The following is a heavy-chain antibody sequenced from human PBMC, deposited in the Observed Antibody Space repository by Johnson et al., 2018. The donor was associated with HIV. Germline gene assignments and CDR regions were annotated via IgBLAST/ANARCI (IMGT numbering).Heavy chain of an antibody. CDR3: AKARRGSSYGDAFDI. J-gene: IGHJ3*02. D-gene: IGHD1-26*01. CDR1: GFTFSRYA. Sequence: EVQLVESGGGLVQPGGSLRLSCAASGFTFSRYAMSWVRQAPGKVLEWVSAISGRAGSTYYADSVKGRSTISRDNSKKTLYLQRNSLRAEDTAVYYCAKARRGSSYGDAFDIWGQGTMVTVSS. CDR2: ISGRAGST. V-gene: IGHV3-23*04.